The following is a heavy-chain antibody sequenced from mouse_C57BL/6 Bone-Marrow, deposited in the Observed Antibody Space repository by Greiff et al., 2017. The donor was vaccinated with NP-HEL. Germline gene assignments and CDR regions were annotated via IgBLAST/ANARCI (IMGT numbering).Heavy chain of an antibody. CDR3: ARHRGYDYDVWFAY. CDR1: GFTFSSYG. V-gene: IGHV5-6*01. J-gene: IGHJ3*01. CDR2: ISSGGSYT. Sequence: EVQLVESGGDLVKPGGSLKLSCAASGFTFSSYGMSWVRQTPDKRLEWVATISSGGSYTYYPASVKGRFTISRDNAKNTLYLQMSSLKSEDTAMYYCARHRGYDYDVWFAYWGQGTLVTVSA. D-gene: IGHD2-4*01.